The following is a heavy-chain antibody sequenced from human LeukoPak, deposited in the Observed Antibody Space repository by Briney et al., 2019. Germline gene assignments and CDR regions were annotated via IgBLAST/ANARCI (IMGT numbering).Heavy chain of an antibody. CDR3: AREYGGGDHKYFDY. Sequence: ASVKVSCKASGYTFTSYYMHWVRQAPGQGLEWMGIINPSGASTSYAQKFQGSVAMTRDMSTSTVYMELSSLRSEDTAVYYCAREYGGGDHKYFDYWGQGTLVTVSS. D-gene: IGHD2-21*02. V-gene: IGHV1-46*01. CDR1: GYTFTSYY. J-gene: IGHJ4*02. CDR2: INPSGAST.